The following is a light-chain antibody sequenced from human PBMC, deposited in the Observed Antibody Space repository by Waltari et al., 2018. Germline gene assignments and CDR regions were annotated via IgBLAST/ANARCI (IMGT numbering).Light chain of an antibody. CDR3: QQSYSSPRT. CDR1: QSISIY. Sequence: DLHMTQSPSSLAASVGDRVTITCPASQSISIYLNWYQQKPGKAPNLLIYAASSLQSGVPSRFSGSGSGTDFTLTVSSLQPEDFATYYCQQSYSSPRTFGQGTKVEIK. V-gene: IGKV1-39*01. J-gene: IGKJ1*01. CDR2: AAS.